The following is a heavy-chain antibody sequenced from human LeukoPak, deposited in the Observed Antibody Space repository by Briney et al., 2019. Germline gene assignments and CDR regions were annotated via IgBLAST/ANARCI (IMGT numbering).Heavy chain of an antibody. CDR3: ARGQDVSPSRDMVRGPYYYYGMDV. D-gene: IGHD3-10*01. CDR1: GGSFSGYY. Sequence: SEPLSLTCAVYGGSFSGYYWSWIRQPPGKGLEWIGEINHSGSTNYNPSLKSRVTISVDTSKNQFSLKLSSVTAADTAVYYCARGQDVSPSRDMVRGPYYYYGMDVWGKGTTVTVPS. CDR2: INHSGST. J-gene: IGHJ6*04. V-gene: IGHV4-34*01.